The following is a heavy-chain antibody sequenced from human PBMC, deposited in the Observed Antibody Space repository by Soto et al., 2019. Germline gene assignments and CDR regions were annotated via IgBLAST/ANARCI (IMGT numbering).Heavy chain of an antibody. J-gene: IGHJ4*02. CDR3: AKDRWSYGWQLLFDS. V-gene: IGHV3-23*01. CDR1: GFTFSTYA. Sequence: EVQLLESGGGSVQPGESLRLSCAASGFTFSTYAMSWVRQAPGKGLQWVSSISFTGDVTYYADSVKGRFTISRDTSKNTVYLQMDSLRADDTAIYYCAKDRWSYGWQLLFDSWGQGTLVTVSP. D-gene: IGHD5-18*01. CDR2: ISFTGDVT.